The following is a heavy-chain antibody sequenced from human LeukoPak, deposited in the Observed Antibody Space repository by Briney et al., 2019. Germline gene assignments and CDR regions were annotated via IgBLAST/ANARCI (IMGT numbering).Heavy chain of an antibody. CDR3: ARVGVGALFDY. Sequence: GGSLRLSCAASGFTFSSYSMNWVRQAPGKGLEWVSSISRSSSYIYYADSVKGRFTISRDNAKNSLYLQMNSLRAEDTAVYYCARVGVGALFDYWGQGTLVTVSS. CDR2: ISRSSSYI. CDR1: GFTFSSYS. J-gene: IGHJ4*02. V-gene: IGHV3-21*01. D-gene: IGHD1-26*01.